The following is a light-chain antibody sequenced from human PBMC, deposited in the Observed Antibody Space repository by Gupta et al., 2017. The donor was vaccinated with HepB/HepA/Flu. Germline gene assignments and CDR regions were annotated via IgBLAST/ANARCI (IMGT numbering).Light chain of an antibody. CDR3: SSYTSSSTAV. J-gene: IGLJ2*01. CDR1: SSDVGGYNY. V-gene: IGLV2-14*01. CDR2: DVS. Sequence: QSALTQPASVSGSPGQSITISCTGTSSDVGGYNYVSWCQRHPGKAPKLMIYDVSNRPSGVSNRFSGSKSGNTASLTISGLQAEDEADYYCSSYTSSSTAVFGGGTKLTVL.